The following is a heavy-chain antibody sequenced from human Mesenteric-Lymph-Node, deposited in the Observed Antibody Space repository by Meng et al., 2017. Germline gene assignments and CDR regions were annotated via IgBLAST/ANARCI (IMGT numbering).Heavy chain of an antibody. CDR3: ATRPPHSSYLGVFDY. J-gene: IGHJ4*02. V-gene: IGHV3-7*01. Sequence: GGSLRLSCAASGFTFSDYWMSWVRQAPGKGLEWVANIKQDGSEKYYVDSVKGRFTISRDNIKNSLYLQMKNLRGEDTAVYYCATRPPHSSYLGVFDYWGQGALVTVSS. CDR2: IKQDGSEK. CDR1: GFTFSDYW. D-gene: IGHD3-10*01.